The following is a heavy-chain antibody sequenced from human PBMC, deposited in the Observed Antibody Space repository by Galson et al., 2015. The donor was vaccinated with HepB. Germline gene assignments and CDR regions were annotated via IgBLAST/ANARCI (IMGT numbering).Heavy chain of an antibody. CDR1: GFTFSSYG. D-gene: IGHD3-22*01. CDR3: ARDPPMKDGMDV. V-gene: IGHV3-33*08. J-gene: IGHJ6*02. Sequence: SLRLSCAASGFTFSSYGMHWVRQAPGKGLEWVAVIWYDGSNKYYADSVKGRFTISRDNSKNTLYLQMNSLRAEDTAVYYCARDPPMKDGMDVWGQGTTVTVSS. CDR2: IWYDGSNK.